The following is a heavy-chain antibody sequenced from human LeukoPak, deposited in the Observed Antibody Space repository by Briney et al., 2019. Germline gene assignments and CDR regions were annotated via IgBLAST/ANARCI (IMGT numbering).Heavy chain of an antibody. CDR1: GGSITSGGHY. D-gene: IGHD5-12*01. Sequence: SETLSLTCTVSGGSITSGGHYWSWIRQHPGKGLEWIGYIYYSGNAYYNPSLKSRFTISVDTSKNQFSLKVSSVTAADTAVYYCARPAECGYADFDYWGQGTLVTVSS. CDR3: ARPAECGYADFDY. CDR2: IYYSGNA. J-gene: IGHJ4*02. V-gene: IGHV4-31*03.